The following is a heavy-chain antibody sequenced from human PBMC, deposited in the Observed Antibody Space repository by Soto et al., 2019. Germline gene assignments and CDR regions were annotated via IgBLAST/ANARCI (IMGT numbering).Heavy chain of an antibody. D-gene: IGHD3-9*01. CDR3: ARGWSSDWYYFDY. CDR2: IGNSGSTT. Sequence: PGGSLRLSCAASGFTFRNYAMSWVRQAPGKGLEWVSGIGNSGSTTYYADSVKGRFTISSDNSKNTLYLQMNSLRAEDTAIYYCARGWSSDWYYFDYWGQGTLVTVSS. CDR1: GFTFRNYA. J-gene: IGHJ4*02. V-gene: IGHV3-23*01.